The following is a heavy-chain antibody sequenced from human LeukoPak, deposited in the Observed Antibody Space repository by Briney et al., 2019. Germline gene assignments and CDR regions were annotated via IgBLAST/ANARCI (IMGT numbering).Heavy chain of an antibody. CDR2: TSYRSKFYN. CDR1: GDSLSTNSVA. CDR3: TRESEITRFDY. V-gene: IGHV6-1*01. D-gene: IGHD5-24*01. J-gene: IGHJ4*02. Sequence: SQTLSLTCALSGDSLSTNSVAWNWVRQSPWRGLEWLGRTSYRSKFYNDYAVSVKSRITITPDTSKHLFSLHLTSVTPEDTAVYYCTRESEITRFDYWGQGTLVTVSS.